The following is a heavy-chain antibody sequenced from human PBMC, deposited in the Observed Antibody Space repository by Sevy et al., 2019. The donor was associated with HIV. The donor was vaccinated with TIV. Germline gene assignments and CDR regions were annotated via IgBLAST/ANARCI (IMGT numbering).Heavy chain of an antibody. CDR1: GFTFGRYA. Sequence: GSLRLSCAASGFTFGRYAMGWVRQAPGKGLEWVSTISSSGTSRHYAASVQGRFTISRDNSNNMLYLQMNSLRADDTAVYYCAKDYRGYYFGMDVWGQGTTVTVSS. CDR3: AKDYRGYYFGMDV. V-gene: IGHV3-23*01. CDR2: ISSSGTSR. J-gene: IGHJ6*02. D-gene: IGHD3-22*01.